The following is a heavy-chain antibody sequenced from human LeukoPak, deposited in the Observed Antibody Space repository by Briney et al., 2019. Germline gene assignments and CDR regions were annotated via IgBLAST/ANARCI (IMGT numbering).Heavy chain of an antibody. Sequence: GGSLRLSCAASGFTFDDYGMSWVRQAPGKGLEWVSAISGSGGSTYYADSVKGRFTISRDNSKNTLYLQMNSLRAEDTAVYYCAKGKVTPPFDYWGQGTLVTVSS. CDR3: AKGKVTPPFDY. CDR2: ISGSGGST. J-gene: IGHJ4*02. CDR1: GFTFDDYG. D-gene: IGHD5-18*01. V-gene: IGHV3-23*01.